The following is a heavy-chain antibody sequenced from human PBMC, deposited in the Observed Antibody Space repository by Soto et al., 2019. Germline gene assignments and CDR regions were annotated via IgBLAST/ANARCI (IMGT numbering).Heavy chain of an antibody. J-gene: IGHJ4*01. CDR2: INAGNGNT. Sequence: QVQLVQSGAEVKKPGASVKVSCKASGYTFTSYAMHWVRQAPGQRLGWMGWINAGNGNTKYSQKFQGRVTITRDTSASTAYMELSSLRSEDTAVYYCARVASEGVYDFWSGYYKRGYSFDYWSHGTLVTVSS. CDR1: GYTFTSYA. CDR3: ARVASEGVYDFWSGYYKRGYSFDY. V-gene: IGHV1-3*01. D-gene: IGHD3-3*01.